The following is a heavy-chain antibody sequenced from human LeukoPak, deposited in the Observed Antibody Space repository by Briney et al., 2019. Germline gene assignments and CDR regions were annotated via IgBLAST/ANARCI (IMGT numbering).Heavy chain of an antibody. CDR1: GVAFRDDW. CDR3: ARESWLSAY. CDR2: INPDVSDK. J-gene: IGHJ4*02. V-gene: IGHV3-7*05. Sequence: GGSLRLSCAASGVAFRDDWMNCGRDAPGKGQESGADINPDVSDKYYVDSVKGRFTIYRDNATNSLYLQMNSLRPEDTAVYYCARESWLSAYWGRGTLVTVSS. D-gene: IGHD3-16*02.